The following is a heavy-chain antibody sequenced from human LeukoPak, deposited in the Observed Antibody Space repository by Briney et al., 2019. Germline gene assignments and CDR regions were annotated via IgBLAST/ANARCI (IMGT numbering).Heavy chain of an antibody. Sequence: ASVKVSCKASGYTFTSHDINWVRQATGQGLEWMGWMNPNSGNTGYAQKFQGRVTMTRNTSISTAYMELSSLRSEDTAVYYCASQDPLAGTDYYYYMDVWGKGTTVTVSS. CDR2: MNPNSGNT. J-gene: IGHJ6*03. V-gene: IGHV1-8*01. D-gene: IGHD6-19*01. CDR3: ASQDPLAGTDYYYYMDV. CDR1: GYTFTSHD.